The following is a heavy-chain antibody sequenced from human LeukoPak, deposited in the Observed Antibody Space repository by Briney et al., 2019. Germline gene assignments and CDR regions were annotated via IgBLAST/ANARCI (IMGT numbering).Heavy chain of an antibody. CDR1: GGSISSYY. Sequence: SETLSLTCTVSGGSISSYYWSWIRQPPGKGLEWIGYIYYSGSTNYNPSLKSRVTTSVDTSKNQFSLKLSSVTAADTAVYYCARDRAGRFDYWGQGTLVTVSS. CDR2: IYYSGST. V-gene: IGHV4-59*01. CDR3: ARDRAGRFDY. J-gene: IGHJ4*02. D-gene: IGHD6-13*01.